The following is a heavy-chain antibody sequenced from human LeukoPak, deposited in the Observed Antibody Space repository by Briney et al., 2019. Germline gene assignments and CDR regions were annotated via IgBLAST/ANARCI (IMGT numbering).Heavy chain of an antibody. Sequence: SETLSLTCTVSGGSISYYYWSWIRQPPGKGLEWIGYIYYSGSTYYNPSLKSRVTISVDTSKNQFSLKLSSVTAADTAVYYCARVDGRCSSTSCYGGASFDYWGQGTLVTVSS. CDR3: ARVDGRCSSTSCYGGASFDY. CDR1: GGSISYYY. CDR2: IYYSGST. V-gene: IGHV4-59*06. D-gene: IGHD2-2*01. J-gene: IGHJ4*02.